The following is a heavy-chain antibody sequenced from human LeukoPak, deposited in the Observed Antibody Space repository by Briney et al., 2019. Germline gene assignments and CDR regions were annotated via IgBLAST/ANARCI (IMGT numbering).Heavy chain of an antibody. CDR1: GFIFSSYW. D-gene: IGHD3-10*01. CDR3: ARGDLWLGH. J-gene: IGHJ4*02. V-gene: IGHV3-7*01. CDR2: IKSDGSEE. Sequence: GGSLRLSCATSGFIFSSYWWCWFRQAPGKGLEWVANIKSDGSEEYYGDSVKGRFTISRDNAKNSLYLQMNSLRVEDTAVYYCARGDLWLGHWGQGSLVTVSS.